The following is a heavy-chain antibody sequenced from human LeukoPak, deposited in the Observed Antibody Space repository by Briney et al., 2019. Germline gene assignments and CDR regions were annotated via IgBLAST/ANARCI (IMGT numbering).Heavy chain of an antibody. CDR1: GGTFSSYA. Sequence: SVKVFCKASGGTFSSYAIGWVRHAPGQGLEWMGGIIPLFGAANYAQKFQGRVTITTDESPSTDYMGLSSLRSQDTAVYYCATEREGWGSYRPYYFDYWGQGTLVTVSS. J-gene: IGHJ4*02. D-gene: IGHD3-16*02. CDR3: ATEREGWGSYRPYYFDY. V-gene: IGHV1-69*05. CDR2: IIPLFGAA.